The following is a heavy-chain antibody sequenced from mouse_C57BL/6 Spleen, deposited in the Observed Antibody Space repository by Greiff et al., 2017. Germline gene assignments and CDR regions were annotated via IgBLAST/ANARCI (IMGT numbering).Heavy chain of an antibody. CDR1: GYSFTSYY. CDR2: IYPGSGNT. J-gene: IGHJ2*01. CDR3: AREGDSSGYALDY. Sequence: VQLKESGPELVKPGASVKISCKASGYSFTSYYLHWVKQRPGQGLEWIGWIYPGSGNTKYNEKFKGKATMTADTSSSTAYLQLSSRTSEDSAVYYCAREGDSSGYALDYWGQGTTLTVSS. D-gene: IGHD3-2*02. V-gene: IGHV1-66*01.